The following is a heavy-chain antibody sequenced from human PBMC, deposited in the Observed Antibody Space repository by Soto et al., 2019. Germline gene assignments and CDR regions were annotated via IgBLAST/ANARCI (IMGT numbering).Heavy chain of an antibody. V-gene: IGHV1-46*01. Sequence: ASVKVSCKASGYTFISYYLHWVRQAPGQGLEWMGIINPSGGIPKYAQNFQGRVTMTRDTSTSTVYMELTSLRSEDTAVYYCAREGSKMATISHFDYWGQGTLVTVSS. J-gene: IGHJ4*02. CDR3: AREGSKMATISHFDY. CDR1: GYTFISYY. CDR2: INPSGGIP. D-gene: IGHD5-12*01.